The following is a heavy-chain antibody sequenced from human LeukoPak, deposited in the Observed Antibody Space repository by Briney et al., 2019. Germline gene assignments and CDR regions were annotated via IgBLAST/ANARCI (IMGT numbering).Heavy chain of an antibody. J-gene: IGHJ4*02. CDR1: GFTFSSYW. V-gene: IGHV3-74*01. D-gene: IGHD6-19*01. Sequence: GGSLRLSCAASGFTFSSYWMHWVRQAPGKGLVWVSRINSDGSSTSYADSVKGRFTISRDNAKNTLYLQMNSLRAEDTAVYYCARVPASGLIDYWGQGTLVTVSS. CDR3: ARVPASGLIDY. CDR2: INSDGSST.